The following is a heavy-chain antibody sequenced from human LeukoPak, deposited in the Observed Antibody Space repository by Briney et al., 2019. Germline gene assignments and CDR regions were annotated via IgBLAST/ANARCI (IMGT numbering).Heavy chain of an antibody. J-gene: IGHJ4*02. CDR3: AKGGTVIARLIASD. CDR2: ISGSFTST. D-gene: IGHD6-6*01. V-gene: IGHV3-23*01. Sequence: GGSLRLSCAASGFTFSTYAMSWVRQAPGKGLEWVSSISGSFTSTYYADSVKGQFTISRDNSEDTLYLQMNSLRAEDTAVYYCAKGGTVIARLIASDWGQGTLVTVSS. CDR1: GFTFSTYA.